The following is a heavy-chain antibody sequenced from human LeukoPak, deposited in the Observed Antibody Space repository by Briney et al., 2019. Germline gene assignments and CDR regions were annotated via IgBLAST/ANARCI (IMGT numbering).Heavy chain of an antibody. Sequence: GGSLRLSCAASGFTFSNYWMHWVRQAPGKGLVWVSRINSDGSSTSYADSVKGRFTISRDNSKNTLYLQMNSLRVEDTAVYYCAKGAYSSGWYRNAFDIWGQGTMVTVSS. V-gene: IGHV3-74*01. CDR2: INSDGSST. J-gene: IGHJ3*02. D-gene: IGHD6-19*01. CDR1: GFTFSNYW. CDR3: AKGAYSSGWYRNAFDI.